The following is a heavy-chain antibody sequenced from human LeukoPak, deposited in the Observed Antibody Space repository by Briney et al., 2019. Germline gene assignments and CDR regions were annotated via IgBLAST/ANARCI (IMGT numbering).Heavy chain of an antibody. V-gene: IGHV3-7*01. Sequence: GGSLRLSCAASGFTFSSYSMNWVRQAPGKGLEWVANIKQDGSEKYYVDSVKGRFTISRDNAKNSLYLQMNSLRAEDTAVYYCAGLDCSGGSCYPNWFDPWGQGTLVTVSS. CDR1: GFTFSSYS. CDR3: AGLDCSGGSCYPNWFDP. D-gene: IGHD2-15*01. J-gene: IGHJ5*02. CDR2: IKQDGSEK.